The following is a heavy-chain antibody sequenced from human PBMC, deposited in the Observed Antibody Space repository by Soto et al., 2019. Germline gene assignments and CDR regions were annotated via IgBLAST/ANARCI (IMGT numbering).Heavy chain of an antibody. J-gene: IGHJ5*02. V-gene: IGHV2-5*02. CDR2: IYWDDDK. CDR1: GFSLSTSGVG. Sequence: QITLKESGPTLVKPTQTLTLTCTFSGFSLSTSGVGVGWIRQPPGKALEWLALIYWDDDKRYSPSLKSRLTITKDTSKNQVVLTMTNMDPVDTATYYCAHRRMVRGVNDNWFDPWCQGTLVTVSS. D-gene: IGHD3-10*01. CDR3: AHRRMVRGVNDNWFDP.